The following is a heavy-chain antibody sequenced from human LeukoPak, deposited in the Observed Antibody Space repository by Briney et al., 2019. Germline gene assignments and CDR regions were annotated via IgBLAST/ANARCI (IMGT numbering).Heavy chain of an antibody. CDR2: ISGSGEST. CDR1: GFTFSSYA. J-gene: IGHJ6*03. Sequence: GGSLRLSCAASGFTFSSYAMSWVRQAPGKGLEWVSAISGSGESTYYEDSVKGRSTISRDNSKNTVDVQMNSLRAEDTAVYYCAKDVGGTNFHYMDVWGKGTTVIVSS. V-gene: IGHV3-23*01. CDR3: AKDVGGTNFHYMDV. D-gene: IGHD1-26*01.